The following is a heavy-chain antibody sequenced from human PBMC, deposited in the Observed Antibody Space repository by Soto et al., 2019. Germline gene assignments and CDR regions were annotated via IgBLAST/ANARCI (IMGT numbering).Heavy chain of an antibody. CDR2: ISYDGSNK. CDR3: ARDFLEQWLVYTTPTEDYGLDP. CDR1: GFTFSSYA. D-gene: IGHD6-19*01. Sequence: GGSLRLSCAASGFTFSSYAMHWVRQAPGKGLEWVAVISYDGSNKYYADSVKGRFTISRDNSKNTLYLQMNSLRAEDTAVYYCARDFLEQWLVYTTPTEDYGLDPWGQGTLVTVSS. V-gene: IGHV3-30-3*01. J-gene: IGHJ5*02.